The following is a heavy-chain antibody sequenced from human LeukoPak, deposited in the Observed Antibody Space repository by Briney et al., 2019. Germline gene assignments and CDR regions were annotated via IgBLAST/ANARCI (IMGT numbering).Heavy chain of an antibody. Sequence: GGSLRLSCAASGFTFSSYWMTWVRQAPGKGLEWVAVISYDGSNKYYADSVKGRFTISRDNSKNTLYLQMSSLRAEDTAVYYCARATDWNVFFDYWGQGTLVTVSS. CDR1: GFTFSSYW. CDR2: ISYDGSNK. D-gene: IGHD1-1*01. V-gene: IGHV3-30-3*01. J-gene: IGHJ4*02. CDR3: ARATDWNVFFDY.